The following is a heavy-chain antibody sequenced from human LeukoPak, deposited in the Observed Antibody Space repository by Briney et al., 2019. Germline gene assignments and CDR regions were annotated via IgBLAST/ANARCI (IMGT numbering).Heavy chain of an antibody. D-gene: IGHD5-12*01. CDR1: GYTFTSYY. V-gene: IGHV1-46*01. Sequence: GASVKVSCKASGYTFTSYYMHWVRQAPGQGLEWMGIINPSGGSTSYAQKFQGRVTMTTDTSTSTAYMELRSLRSDDTAVYYCARGPAARVARPYYYYGMDVWGQGTTVTVSS. CDR2: INPSGGST. J-gene: IGHJ6*02. CDR3: ARGPAARVARPYYYYGMDV.